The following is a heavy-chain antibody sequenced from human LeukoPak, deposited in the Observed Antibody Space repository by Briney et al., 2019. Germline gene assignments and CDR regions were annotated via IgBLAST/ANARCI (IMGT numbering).Heavy chain of an antibody. Sequence: GASVKVSCKASGYTFTSYYMHWVRQAPGQGLEWMGIINPSGGSTSYAQKFQGRVTMTRDTSTSTVYMELSRLRSDDTAVYYCARLNEYQLLSSYYYYMDVWGKGTTVTIAS. CDR1: GYTFTSYY. D-gene: IGHD2-2*01. CDR2: INPSGGST. J-gene: IGHJ6*03. CDR3: ARLNEYQLLSSYYYYMDV. V-gene: IGHV1-46*01.